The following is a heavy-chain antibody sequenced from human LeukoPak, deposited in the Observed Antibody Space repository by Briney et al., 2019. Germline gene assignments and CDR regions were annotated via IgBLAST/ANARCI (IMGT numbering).Heavy chain of an antibody. D-gene: IGHD3-9*01. V-gene: IGHV1-18*01. CDR3: ARDHYDILTGYSNYYYYGMDV. J-gene: IGHJ6*02. Sequence: ASVKVSCKASGYTFTSYGISWVRQAPGQGLEWMGWISAYNGNTNYAQKLQGRVTMTTDTSTSTAYMELRSLRSDDTAVYYCARDHYDILTGYSNYYYYGMDVWGQGTTVTVSS. CDR2: ISAYNGNT. CDR1: GYTFTSYG.